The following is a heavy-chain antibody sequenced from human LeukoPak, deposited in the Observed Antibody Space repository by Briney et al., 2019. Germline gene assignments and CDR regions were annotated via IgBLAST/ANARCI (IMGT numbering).Heavy chain of an antibody. J-gene: IGHJ4*02. CDR2: IYTGGTT. CDR1: GFSVSSNY. CDR3: ARDKLGSGYSSDFDS. V-gene: IGHV3-66*02. D-gene: IGHD6-19*01. Sequence: GGSLRLSCAASGFSVSSNYMNWVRQAPGEGLELVSAIYTGGTTYYADSVKGRFTISRDNSKNTLYLQMNSLRAEDTAVYYCARDKLGSGYSSDFDSWGQGTLVTVSS.